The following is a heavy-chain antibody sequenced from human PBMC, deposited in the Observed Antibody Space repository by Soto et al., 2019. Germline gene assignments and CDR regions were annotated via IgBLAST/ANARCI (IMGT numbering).Heavy chain of an antibody. J-gene: IGHJ6*02. CDR3: ASRTGYSSSSGMDV. CDR1: GYSISSGYY. D-gene: IGHD6-13*01. Sequence: PSETLSLTCAVSGYSISSGYYWGWIRQPPGKGLEWIGSIYHSGSTYYNPSLKSRVTISVDTSKNQFSLKLSSVTAADTAVYYCASRTGYSSSSGMDVWGQGTTVTVSS. V-gene: IGHV4-38-2*01. CDR2: IYHSGST.